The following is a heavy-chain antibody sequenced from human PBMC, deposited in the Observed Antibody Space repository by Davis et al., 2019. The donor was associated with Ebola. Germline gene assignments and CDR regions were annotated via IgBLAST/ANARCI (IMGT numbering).Heavy chain of an antibody. CDR2: INPNSGGT. V-gene: IGHV1-2*02. CDR3: ARFYPLVWYFDL. Sequence: ASVTVSCQASGYTFTGYYMHWVRQAPGQGLEWMGWINPNSGGTNYAQKFQGRVTMTRDTSIGTAYMELSRLRSDDTAVYYCARFYPLVWYFDLWGRGTLVTVSS. J-gene: IGHJ2*01. D-gene: IGHD6-6*01. CDR1: GYTFTGYY.